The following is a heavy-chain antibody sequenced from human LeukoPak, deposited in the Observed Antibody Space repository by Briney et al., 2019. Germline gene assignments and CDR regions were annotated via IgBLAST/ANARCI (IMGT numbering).Heavy chain of an antibody. CDR3: TRDFLAVDDY. D-gene: IGHD6-19*01. CDR2: IKEDGSEK. CDR1: GFTFSRYW. Sequence: PGGSLRLSCAASGFTFSRYWMNWVRQAPGKGLEWVASIKEDGSEKDYVDSVKGRFAISRDNAKNSLYLQMNSLRDEDTAVYYCTRDFLAVDDYWGQGTLVTVSS. V-gene: IGHV3-7*03. J-gene: IGHJ4*02.